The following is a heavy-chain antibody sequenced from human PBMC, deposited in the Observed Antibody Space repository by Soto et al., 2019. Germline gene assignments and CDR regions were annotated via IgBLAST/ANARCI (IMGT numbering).Heavy chain of an antibody. J-gene: IGHJ5*02. CDR2: IYWDDDK. CDR3: AHRDPQSRNNWNGGWFDP. Sequence: QITLKESGPTLVKPTQTLTLTCTFSGFSLNTNGAGVGWIRQPPGKALEWLALIYWDDDKRYSPSLKSRLTIFKDASKNQVILTMTNMDPVDTATYYCAHRDPQSRNNWNGGWFDPWGQGTLVTVSS. CDR1: GFSLNTNGAG. D-gene: IGHD1-20*01. V-gene: IGHV2-5*02.